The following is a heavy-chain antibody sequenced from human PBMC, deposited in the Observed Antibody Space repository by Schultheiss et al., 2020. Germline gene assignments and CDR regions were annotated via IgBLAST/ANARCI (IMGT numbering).Heavy chain of an antibody. CDR2: FDPEDGET. CDR1: GDIFTTCS. D-gene: IGHD3-10*01. CDR3: ATGGLMVRGAKTYYGMDV. Sequence: ASVKVSCKASGDIFTTCSITWVRQAPGKGLEWMGGFDPEDGETIYAQKFQGRVTMTEDTSTDTAYMELSSLRSEDTAVYYCATGGLMVRGAKTYYGMDVWGQGTTVTVSS. V-gene: IGHV1-24*01. J-gene: IGHJ6*02.